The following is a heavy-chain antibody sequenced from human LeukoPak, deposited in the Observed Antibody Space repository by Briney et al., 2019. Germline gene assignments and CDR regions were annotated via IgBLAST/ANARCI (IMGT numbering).Heavy chain of an antibody. D-gene: IGHD2-15*01. CDR3: ARGVTSVPSCPGY. V-gene: IGHV3-66*01. CDR2: IYSGGNT. CDR1: GFTFNYYD. Sequence: GGSLRLSCAVSGFTFNYYDMHWVRQAPGKGLEWVSVIYSGGNTYYADSVKGRFTISRDNSKNTVYLQMNSLRAEDTAVYYCARGVTSVPSCPGYWGQGTLVTVSS. J-gene: IGHJ4*02.